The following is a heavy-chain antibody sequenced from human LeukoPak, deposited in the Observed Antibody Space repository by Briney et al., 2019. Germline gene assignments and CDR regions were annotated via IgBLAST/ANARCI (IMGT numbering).Heavy chain of an antibody. CDR3: ARGPGVNLDYGDYGLVFDP. J-gene: IGHJ5*02. D-gene: IGHD4-17*01. V-gene: IGHV3-13*04. Sequence: QPGGSLRLSCAASGFTFSTYGMNWVRQATGEGLEWVSAIGPAGDTYYPDSVKGRFTISRENARNSLYLQMNSLRAGDTAVYFCARGPGVNLDYGDYGLVFDPWGQGTLVTVSS. CDR2: IGPAGDT. CDR1: GFTFSTYG.